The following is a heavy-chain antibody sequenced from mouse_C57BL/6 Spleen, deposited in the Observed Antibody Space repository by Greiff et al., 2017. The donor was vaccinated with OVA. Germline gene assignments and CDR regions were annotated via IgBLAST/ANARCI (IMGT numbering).Heavy chain of an antibody. J-gene: IGHJ1*03. Sequence: EVKLMESGGGLVKPRGSLKLSCAASGFTFSSYTMSWVRQTPEKRLEWVATISGGGGNTYYPDSVKGRFTISRDNAKNTLYLQMSSLRSEDTALYYCARHEDYSNSWYFDVWGTGTTVTVSS. CDR2: ISGGGGNT. V-gene: IGHV5-9*01. CDR1: GFTFSSYT. D-gene: IGHD2-5*01. CDR3: ARHEDYSNSWYFDV.